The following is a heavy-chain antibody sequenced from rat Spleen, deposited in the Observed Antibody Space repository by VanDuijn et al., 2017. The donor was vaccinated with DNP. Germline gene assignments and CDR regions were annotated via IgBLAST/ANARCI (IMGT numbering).Heavy chain of an antibody. D-gene: IGHD1-12*02. CDR1: RFTFNSYW. V-gene: IGHV5S13*01. CDR2: ISTSGGST. CDR3: ARVGDYHDGGDGDVLDV. J-gene: IGHJ4*01. Sequence: EVQLVESGGDLVQPGRSLKLSCVASRFTFNSYWMAWIRQAPTKGLEWVASISTSGGSTYYRDSVKGRFTVSRDNAKNTLSLQMNSLRSEDTATYYCARVGDYHDGGDGDVLDVWGQGTSVTVSS.